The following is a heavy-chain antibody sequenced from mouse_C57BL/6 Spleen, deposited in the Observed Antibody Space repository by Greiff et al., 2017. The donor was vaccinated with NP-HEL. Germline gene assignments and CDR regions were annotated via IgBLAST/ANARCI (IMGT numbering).Heavy chain of an antibody. CDR2: IDPENGDT. J-gene: IGHJ2*01. D-gene: IGHD1-1*01. CDR3: TTVVALGDY. Sequence: EVQLQQSGAELVRPGASVKLSCTASGFNIKDDYMHWVKQRPEQGLEWIGWIDPENGDTEYASKFQGKATITADTSSNTASLQLSSLTSEDTAVYYFTTVVALGDYWGQGTTLTVSS. CDR1: GFNIKDDY. V-gene: IGHV14-4*01.